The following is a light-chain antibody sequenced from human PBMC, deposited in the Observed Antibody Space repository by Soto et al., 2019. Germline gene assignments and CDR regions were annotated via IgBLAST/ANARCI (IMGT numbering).Light chain of an antibody. CDR1: QDISNY. Sequence: DIQMTQSPSSLSASVGDRVTITCQASQDISNYLNWYQQKPGKAPKLLIYEASNLEIGVPSRFRGSGSGTEFTFTISSLQPEDIATDHGQHYANLPPRSTCGPGTKVDIK. J-gene: IGKJ3*01. CDR2: EAS. CDR3: QHYANLPPRST. V-gene: IGKV1-33*01.